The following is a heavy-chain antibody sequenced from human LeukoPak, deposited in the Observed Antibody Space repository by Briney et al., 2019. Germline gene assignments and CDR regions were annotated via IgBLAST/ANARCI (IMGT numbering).Heavy chain of an antibody. CDR2: IYYSGST. Sequence: SETLSLTCTVSGGSISSSSYYWGWIRQPPGKGLEWIGSIYYSGSTYYNPSLKSRVTISVDTSKDQFSLKLSSVTAADTAVYYCAREEPIAARAGGVVDYWGQGTLVTVSS. D-gene: IGHD6-6*01. J-gene: IGHJ4*02. CDR1: GGSISSSSYY. V-gene: IGHV4-39*07. CDR3: AREEPIAARAGGVVDY.